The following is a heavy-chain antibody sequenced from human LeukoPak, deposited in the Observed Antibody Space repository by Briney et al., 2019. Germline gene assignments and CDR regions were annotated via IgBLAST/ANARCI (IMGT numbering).Heavy chain of an antibody. V-gene: IGHV3-49*04. Sequence: GGSLRLSRTASGFTIGDYPITWGRRAPGKGLEWVGFIRNKTYGGTTEYAASVKGRFTIPRDDSKSIAYLQMNSLKTEDTAVYYCTRDRSHDYWGPGTLVTVSP. D-gene: IGHD6-13*01. CDR2: IRNKTYGGTT. J-gene: IGHJ4*02. CDR3: TRDRSHDY. CDR1: GFTIGDYP.